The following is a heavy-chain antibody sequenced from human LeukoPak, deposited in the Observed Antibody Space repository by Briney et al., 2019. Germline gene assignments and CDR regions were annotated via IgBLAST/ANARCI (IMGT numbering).Heavy chain of an antibody. Sequence: PGGSLRLSCAASGFTFSSSSMNWVRQAPGKGLEWVSSLSSNSAYIYYADSVKGRFTISRDNADNTLYLQLNSLRAEDTAVYYCARVSFCPRCHFDYWGQGTLVTVSS. V-gene: IGHV3-21*01. CDR2: LSSNSAYI. CDR3: ARVSFCPRCHFDY. J-gene: IGHJ4*02. D-gene: IGHD2/OR15-2a*01. CDR1: GFTFSSSS.